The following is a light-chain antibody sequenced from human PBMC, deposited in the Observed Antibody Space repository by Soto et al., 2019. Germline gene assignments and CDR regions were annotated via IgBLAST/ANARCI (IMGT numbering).Light chain of an antibody. Sequence: EIVMTQSPATLSVSPGEVATLSCSASQSVSTKLAWYQQKPGQPPRLLIYGASTRATGSPARFSGSGSGADFTLTISSLQSEDFAVYYCQQYNAWPPYTFGQGTKVEIK. V-gene: IGKV3-15*01. CDR2: GAS. J-gene: IGKJ2*01. CDR1: QSVSTK. CDR3: QQYNAWPPYT.